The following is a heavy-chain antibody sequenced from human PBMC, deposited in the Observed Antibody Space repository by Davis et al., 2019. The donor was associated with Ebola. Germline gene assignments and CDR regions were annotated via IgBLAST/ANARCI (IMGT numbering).Heavy chain of an antibody. CDR3: ARGDSSSSIFYYYGMDV. CDR1: GFTVSSNY. V-gene: IGHV3-13*01. J-gene: IGHJ6*02. CDR2: IGTAGDT. D-gene: IGHD6-6*01. Sequence: GESLKISCAASGFTVSSNYMSWVRQATGKGLEWVSAIGTAGDTYYPGSVKGRFTISRENAKNSLYLQMNSLRAGDTAVYYCARGDSSSSIFYYYGMDVWGQGTTVTVSS.